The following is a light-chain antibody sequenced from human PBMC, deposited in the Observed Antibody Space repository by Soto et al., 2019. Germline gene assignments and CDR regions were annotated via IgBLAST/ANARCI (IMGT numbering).Light chain of an antibody. CDR1: KSVLYSSNNKNY. J-gene: IGKJ2*01. V-gene: IGKV4-1*01. CDR3: QQYESTPPT. Sequence: DIVMTPSPDSLALSLGERATINCKCSKSVLYSSNNKNYLAWYQQRPGQPPKLLIYWASTRESGVPDRFSGSGSGTDFTLTITSLQAEDVAVYYCQQYESTPPTFGQGTKLEIK. CDR2: WAS.